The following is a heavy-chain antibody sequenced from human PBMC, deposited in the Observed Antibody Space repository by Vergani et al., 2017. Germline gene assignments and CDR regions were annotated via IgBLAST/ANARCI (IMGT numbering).Heavy chain of an antibody. J-gene: IGHJ5*02. CDR2: IHYSENT. CDR3: ASDTHSGQRADR. V-gene: IGHV4-59*11. D-gene: IGHD6-19*01. CDR1: FDSIRNHY. Sequence: QVQLQESGPGLVKSSETLSLTCSVSFDSIRNHYCNWIRQPPGKGLEWIGSIHYSENTNYNPSPKTRVTISVDTSKNQFSLTLTSLTAADTAVYYCASDTHSGQRADRWGQGILVTVTS.